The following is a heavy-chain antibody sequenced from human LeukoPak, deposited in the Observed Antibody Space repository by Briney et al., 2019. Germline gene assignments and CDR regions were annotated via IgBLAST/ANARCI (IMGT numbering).Heavy chain of an antibody. D-gene: IGHD3-22*01. CDR2: IYYSGST. CDR1: GGSISSSSYY. J-gene: IGHJ4*02. Sequence: SETLSLTCTVSGGSISSSSYYWGWIRQPPGKGLEWIGSIYYSGSTYYNPSLKSRVTISVDTSKNQFSLKLSSVTAADTAVYYCARGGYYDSSGYYHPFFDYWGQGTLVTVSS. V-gene: IGHV4-39*01. CDR3: ARGGYYDSSGYYHPFFDY.